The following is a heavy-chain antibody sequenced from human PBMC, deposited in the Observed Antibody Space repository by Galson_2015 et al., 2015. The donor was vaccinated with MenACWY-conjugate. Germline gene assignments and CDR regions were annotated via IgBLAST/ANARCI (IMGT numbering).Heavy chain of an antibody. CDR2: IGGGGDFT. Sequence: SLRLSCAASGFTFSSYSMSWVRQAPGKGLEWVSSIGGGGDFTHYADSVRGRFTVSRDSSKSTLRLQMTNLRIEDTAVYYCAKDSGRDWFGLWDSWGQGALVTVSS. CDR1: GFTFSSYS. D-gene: IGHD2-21*02. V-gene: IGHV3-23*01. CDR3: AKDSGRDWFGLWDS. J-gene: IGHJ4*02.